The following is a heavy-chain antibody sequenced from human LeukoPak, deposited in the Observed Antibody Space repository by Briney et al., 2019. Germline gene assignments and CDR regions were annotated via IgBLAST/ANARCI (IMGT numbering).Heavy chain of an antibody. D-gene: IGHD3-10*01. Sequence: ASVKVSCKASGGTFSSYAISWVRQAPGQGLEWMVGIIPIFGTANYAQKFQGRVTITEDGSTSTAYMELSSLRSEDRAVYYCARVTSSGDYYYYYYMDVWGKGTTVTVSS. J-gene: IGHJ6*03. CDR3: ARVTSSGDYYYYYYMDV. CDR2: IIPIFGTA. CDR1: GGTFSSYA. V-gene: IGHV1-69*01.